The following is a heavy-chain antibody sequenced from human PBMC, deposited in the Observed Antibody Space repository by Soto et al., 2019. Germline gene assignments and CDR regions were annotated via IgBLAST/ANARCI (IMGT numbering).Heavy chain of an antibody. CDR2: INPNSGGT. CDR3: ARLVAALSGYYFDY. CDR1: GYSFTDYY. Sequence: ASVKVSCKASGYSFTDYYMHWVRQAPGQGLEWMGWINPNSGGTNYAQKFQGRVTMTRDTSISTAYMELSRLRSDDTAVYYCARLVAALSGYYFDYWGQGTLVTVSS. J-gene: IGHJ4*02. V-gene: IGHV1-2*02. D-gene: IGHD2-15*01.